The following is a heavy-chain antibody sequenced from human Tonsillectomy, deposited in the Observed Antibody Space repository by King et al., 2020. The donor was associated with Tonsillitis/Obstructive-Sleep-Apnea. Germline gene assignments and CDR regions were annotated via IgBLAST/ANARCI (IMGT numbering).Heavy chain of an antibody. CDR1: GGSISSSSYY. Sequence: LQLQESGPGLVKPSETLSLTCTVSGGSISSSSYYWGWIRQPPGKGLEWIGTIYYSGSTYYNPSLKSRVTISVDTSKNQFSLRLSSVTAADTAVYYCAKAWDTAMRNSDYWGQGTLVTVSS. CDR3: AKAWDTAMRNSDY. CDR2: IYYSGST. V-gene: IGHV4-39*01. D-gene: IGHD5-18*01. J-gene: IGHJ4*02.